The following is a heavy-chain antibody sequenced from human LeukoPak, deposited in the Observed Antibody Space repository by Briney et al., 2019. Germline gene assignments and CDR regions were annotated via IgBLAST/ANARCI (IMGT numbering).Heavy chain of an antibody. CDR1: GFTFSSYW. CDR3: ARDSWSLTTVTTGFDY. Sequence: GGSLRLSCAASGFTFSSYWMSWVRQAPGKGLEWVANIKQDGSGKYYVDSVKGRFTISRDNAKNSLYLQMNSLRAEDTAVYYCARDSWSLTTVTTGFDYWGQGTLVTVSS. CDR2: IKQDGSGK. V-gene: IGHV3-7*01. D-gene: IGHD4-11*01. J-gene: IGHJ4*02.